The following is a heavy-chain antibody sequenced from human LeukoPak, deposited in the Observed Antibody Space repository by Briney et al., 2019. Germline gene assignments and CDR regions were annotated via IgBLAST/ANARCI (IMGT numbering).Heavy chain of an antibody. CDR2: ISGSGSTT. CDR3: AKEGCGSSWNADFDH. D-gene: IGHD6-13*01. Sequence: PGGSLRLSCAATGFTFSSYAMSWVRQAPGKGLEWVSAISGSGSTTYYADSVKGRFTISRDNSKNTLYLQVNSLRAEGPAVYYCAKEGCGSSWNADFDHWAREPWSLSPQ. V-gene: IGHV3-23*01. CDR1: GFTFSSYA. J-gene: IGHJ4*02.